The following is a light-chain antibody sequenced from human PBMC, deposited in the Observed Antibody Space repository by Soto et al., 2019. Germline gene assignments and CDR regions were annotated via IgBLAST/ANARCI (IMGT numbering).Light chain of an antibody. CDR3: QQYDNSPIT. Sequence: VLTQSPTTLSVSPGERATLPCRASQNLRSSLAWYQQKPGQAPRLLIYGASTRATGIPARFSGTGSETDFTLTISRLEPEDFAVYYCQQYDNSPITFGQGTRLEIK. V-gene: IGKV3-15*01. CDR1: QNLRSS. J-gene: IGKJ5*01. CDR2: GAS.